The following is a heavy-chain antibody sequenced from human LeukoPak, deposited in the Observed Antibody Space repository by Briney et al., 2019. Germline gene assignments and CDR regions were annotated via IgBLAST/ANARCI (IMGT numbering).Heavy chain of an antibody. J-gene: IGHJ5*02. CDR2: IYSGGST. Sequence: GGSLRLSCAASGFTVSSNYMSWVRQAPGKGLEWVSVIYSGGSTYYADSVKGRFTISRDNSKNTLYLQMNSLRAEDTAVYYCAKGGYCSGGSCYEVGANWFDPWGQGTLVTVSS. CDR3: AKGGYCSGGSCYEVGANWFDP. CDR1: GFTVSSNY. V-gene: IGHV3-66*01. D-gene: IGHD2-15*01.